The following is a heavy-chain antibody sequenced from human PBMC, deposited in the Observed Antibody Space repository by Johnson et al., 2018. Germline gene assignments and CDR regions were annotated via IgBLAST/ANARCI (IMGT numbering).Heavy chain of an antibody. CDR1: GHTFTNYD. CDR2: MNFNSGKT. D-gene: IGHD3-22*01. J-gene: IGHJ3*02. V-gene: IGHV1-8*01. CDR3: AREDRPYDSSGPDAFDI. Sequence: QVQLVQSGAEVKKPGASVKVSCKASGHTFTNYDINWVRQATGQGLEWMGWMNFNSGKTGYAQKFQGRVSMTRDTSISTVYLELSSLRSEDTAVYYCAREDRPYDSSGPDAFDIWGQGTRVTVSS.